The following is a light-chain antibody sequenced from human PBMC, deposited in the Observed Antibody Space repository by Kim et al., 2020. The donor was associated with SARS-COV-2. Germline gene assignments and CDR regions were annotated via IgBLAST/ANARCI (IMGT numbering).Light chain of an antibody. CDR3: NSRDSSGDSVI. Sequence: SSELTQDPAVSVALGQTVRITCQGDSLRSYYASWYQQKPGQAPVLVIYGKHNRPSGIPDRFSGSSSGNTASLTITGAQAEDEADYYCNSRDSSGDSVIFGGGTQLTVL. CDR1: SLRSYY. V-gene: IGLV3-19*01. CDR2: GKH. J-gene: IGLJ2*01.